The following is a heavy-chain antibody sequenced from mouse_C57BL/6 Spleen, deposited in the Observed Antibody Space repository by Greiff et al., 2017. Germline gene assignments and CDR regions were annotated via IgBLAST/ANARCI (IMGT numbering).Heavy chain of an antibody. V-gene: IGHV14-4*01. D-gene: IGHD4-1*01. Sequence: VQLQQSGAELVRPGASVKLSCTASGFNITDDYMHWVKQRPEQGLEWIGWIDPENGDTEYASKFQGKATITADTSSNTAYLQLSSLTSEDTAVYYCTTLTGIFAYWGQGTLVTVSA. J-gene: IGHJ3*01. CDR3: TTLTGIFAY. CDR1: GFNITDDY. CDR2: IDPENGDT.